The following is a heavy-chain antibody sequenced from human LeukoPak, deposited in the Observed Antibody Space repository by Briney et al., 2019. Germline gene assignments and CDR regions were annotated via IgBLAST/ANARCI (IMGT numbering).Heavy chain of an antibody. V-gene: IGHV3-66*01. Sequence: QPGGSLRLSCAASGFTVSSNYMSWVRQAPGKGLEWVSVIYSGGSTYYADSVRGRSTISRDNSKNTLYLQMNSLRAEDTAVYYCARDRPYYSSITMVREKTEEYGMDVWGQGTTVTVSS. D-gene: IGHD3-10*01. CDR2: IYSGGST. J-gene: IGHJ6*02. CDR1: GFTVSSNY. CDR3: ARDRPYYSSITMVREKTEEYGMDV.